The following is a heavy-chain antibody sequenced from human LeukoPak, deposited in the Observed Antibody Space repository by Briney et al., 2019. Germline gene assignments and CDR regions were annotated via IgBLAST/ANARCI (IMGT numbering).Heavy chain of an antibody. D-gene: IGHD3-22*01. V-gene: IGHV3-48*01. CDR2: ISSSSTI. Sequence: GGSLRLSCAASGFIFSSYSMNWVRQAPGKGLEWVSYISSSSTIYYADSVKGRFTISRDNAKNSLYLQMNSLRAEDTAVYYCARGQHFRVYDSSSYYPSWGQGTLVTVSS. CDR1: GFIFSSYS. J-gene: IGHJ5*02. CDR3: ARGQHFRVYDSSSYYPS.